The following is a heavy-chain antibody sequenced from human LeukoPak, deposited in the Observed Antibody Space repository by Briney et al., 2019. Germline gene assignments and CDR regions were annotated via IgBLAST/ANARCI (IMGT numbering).Heavy chain of an antibody. Sequence: GRPLRLSCAASGFTFSRYAMHWVRQAPGKGLEWAAVISYDGSKKYYADSAMGRFTISRDNSKNTLYLQINSLKTADTAVYYCARRPGVTGGGFDSWGQGTLVTVSS. J-gene: IGHJ4*02. CDR1: GFTFSRYA. CDR3: ARRPGVTGGGFDS. CDR2: ISYDGSKK. D-gene: IGHD2-21*02. V-gene: IGHV3-30-3*01.